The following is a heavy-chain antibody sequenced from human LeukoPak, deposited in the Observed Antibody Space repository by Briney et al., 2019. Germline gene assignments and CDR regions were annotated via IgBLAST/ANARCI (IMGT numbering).Heavy chain of an antibody. Sequence: SETLSLTCTVSGGSISSYYWSWIRQPPGKGLEWIGYIYYSGSTNYNPSLKSRVTISVDTSKNQFSLKLSSVTAADTAVYYCARVSTYSSGWYGIDYWGQGTLVTVSS. D-gene: IGHD6-19*01. CDR3: ARVSTYSSGWYGIDY. V-gene: IGHV4-59*08. CDR2: IYYSGST. CDR1: GGSISSYY. J-gene: IGHJ4*02.